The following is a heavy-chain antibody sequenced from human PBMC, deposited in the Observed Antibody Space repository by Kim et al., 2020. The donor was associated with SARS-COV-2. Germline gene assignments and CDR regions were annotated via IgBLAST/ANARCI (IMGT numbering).Heavy chain of an antibody. CDR3: AKNRRYSTSGLLYFDH. CDR1: GYTLTDYA. V-gene: IGHV7-4-1*02. D-gene: IGHD6-6*01. Sequence: ASVKVSCKASGYTLTDYAMNWVRQAPGQGLEWMGWISTNTGNPTYAQDFTGRFVFSLDTSVNTAYLQINSLKAEDTAVYYCAKNRRYSTSGLLYFDHWGQGTLVTVSS. J-gene: IGHJ4*02. CDR2: ISTNTGNP.